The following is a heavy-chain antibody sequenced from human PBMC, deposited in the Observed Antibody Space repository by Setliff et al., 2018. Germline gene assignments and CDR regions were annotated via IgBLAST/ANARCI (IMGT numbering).Heavy chain of an antibody. D-gene: IGHD3-10*01. CDR3: ARDRRDYIGAGSSEIDYYYYYYMDV. CDR1: GGSISSDI. V-gene: IGHV4-4*08. J-gene: IGHJ6*03. CDR2: IHTGST. Sequence: SETLSLTCTVSGGSISSDIWSWIRQPPGKGLEWIGQIHTGSTNYNPSLRSRVTISGDTSKNQTSLNLSSGTAADTAVYYCARDRRDYIGAGSSEIDYYYYYYMDVWGKGTTVTVSS.